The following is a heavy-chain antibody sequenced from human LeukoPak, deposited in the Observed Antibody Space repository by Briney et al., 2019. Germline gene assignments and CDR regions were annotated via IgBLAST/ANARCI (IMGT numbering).Heavy chain of an antibody. D-gene: IGHD6-6*01. CDR2: ISSSSSYI. CDR1: GFTFSSYS. Sequence: TGGSLRLSCAASGFTFSSYSMNWVRQAPGKGLEWVSSISSSSSYIYYADSVKGRFTISRDNAKNSLYLQMNSLRAEDTAAYYCAREDRYSSSFYYYYYMDVWGKGTTVTVSS. V-gene: IGHV3-21*01. CDR3: AREDRYSSSFYYYYYMDV. J-gene: IGHJ6*03.